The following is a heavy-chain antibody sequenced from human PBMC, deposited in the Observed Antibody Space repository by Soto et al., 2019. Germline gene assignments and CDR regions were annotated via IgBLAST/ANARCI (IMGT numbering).Heavy chain of an antibody. CDR3: ARGRDDYNGWYFDL. J-gene: IGHJ2*01. CDR2: IYYSGSP. Sequence: SETLSLTCTVSGGSISSYYWSWIRQPPGKGLEWIGYIYYSGSPNYSPSLESRVTISEDTSKNQFSLKLSSVTAADTAIYYCARGRDDYNGWYFDLWGRGTLVIVSS. V-gene: IGHV4-59*01. D-gene: IGHD4-4*01. CDR1: GGSISSYY.